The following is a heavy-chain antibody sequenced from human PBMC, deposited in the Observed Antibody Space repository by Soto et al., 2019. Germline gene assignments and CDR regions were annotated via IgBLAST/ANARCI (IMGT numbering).Heavy chain of an antibody. D-gene: IGHD6-13*01. J-gene: IGHJ6*03. Sequence: QVQLQQWGAGLLKPSETLSLTCAVYGGSFSGYYWSWIRQPPGKGLEWIGEINHSGSTNYNPSLKSRVTISVDTSQDQFSLKLSSVTAADTAVYYCARGRRGSSSPDRFWAYYYYMAVWGKGTTVTVSS. CDR1: GGSFSGYY. V-gene: IGHV4-34*01. CDR2: INHSGST. CDR3: ARGRRGSSSPDRFWAYYYYMAV.